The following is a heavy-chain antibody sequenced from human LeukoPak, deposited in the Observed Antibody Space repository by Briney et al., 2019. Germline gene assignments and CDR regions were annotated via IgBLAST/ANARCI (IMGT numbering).Heavy chain of an antibody. V-gene: IGHV3-21*01. D-gene: IGHD6-19*01. CDR2: ISSSSSYI. CDR3: ARDQKWTISSGWGDY. J-gene: IGHJ4*02. CDR1: GFTFSSYS. Sequence: GGSLRLSCAASGFTFSSYSMNWVRQAPGKGLGWVSSISSSSSYIYYADSVKGRFTISRDNAKNSLYLQMNSLRAEDTAVYYCARDQKWTISSGWGDYWGQGTLVTVSS.